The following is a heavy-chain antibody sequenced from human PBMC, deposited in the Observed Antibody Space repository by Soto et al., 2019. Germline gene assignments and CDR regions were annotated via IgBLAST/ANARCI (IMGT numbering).Heavy chain of an antibody. J-gene: IGHJ4*02. V-gene: IGHV3-23*01. Sequence: GGSLRLSCAASGFTFSNHAMNWVRQAPGKGLEWVSSIIGSGGTTYYADSVKCRFTISRDNSKNDLYLQMNSLRAEDTAVYYCAKSFMGFSYGKIDYWGQGTLVTISS. CDR1: GFTFSNHA. CDR2: IIGSGGTT. CDR3: AKSFMGFSYGKIDY. D-gene: IGHD5-18*01.